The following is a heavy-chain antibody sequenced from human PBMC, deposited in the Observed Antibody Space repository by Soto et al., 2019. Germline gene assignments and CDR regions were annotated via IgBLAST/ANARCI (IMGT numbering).Heavy chain of an antibody. CDR3: ARKGDDYAYYYSGMDV. Sequence: SVKVSCKASGGTFSSYAISWVRQAPGQGLEWMGGIIPIFGTANYAQKFQGRVTITADESTSTAYMELSSLRSEDTAVYYCARKGDDYAYYYSGMDVWGKGTTVTVS. D-gene: IGHD4-17*01. J-gene: IGHJ6*04. CDR2: IIPIFGTA. V-gene: IGHV1-69*13. CDR1: GGTFSSYA.